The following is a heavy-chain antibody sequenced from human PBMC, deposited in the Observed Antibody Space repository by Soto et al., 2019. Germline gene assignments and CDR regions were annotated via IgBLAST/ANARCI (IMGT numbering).Heavy chain of an antibody. J-gene: IGHJ5*02. CDR2: ILYDGSNQ. V-gene: IGHV3-33*06. CDR1: GFTFSSYA. CDR3: AKEGRVGYSTRIFRRDNWFDP. Sequence: QVQLVESGGGVVQPGRSLRLSCAASGFTFSSYAMHWVRQAPGKGLEWVAAILYDGSNQYYADAVKGRFTISRDNSKNTLYLQMNSLRVEDTAVYYCAKEGRVGYSTRIFRRDNWFDPWGQGTPVTVSS. D-gene: IGHD6-13*01.